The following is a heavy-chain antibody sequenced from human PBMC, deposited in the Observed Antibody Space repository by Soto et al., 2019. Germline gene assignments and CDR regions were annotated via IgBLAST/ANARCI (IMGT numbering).Heavy chain of an antibody. V-gene: IGHV2-5*02. J-gene: IGHJ3*02. D-gene: IGHD6-19*01. CDR2: IYWDDER. CDR1: GFSLSSTGGG. Sequence: SGPTLVNPSQTLTLTCTFSGFSLSSTGGGVGWFRQPPGKALEWLAIIYWDDERRYSPSLESRLTITKDTSKNQVVLTMTNMEPVDTATYFCAHRRAIAVAGKNLYDTFDIWGQGTMVTVSS. CDR3: AHRRAIAVAGKNLYDTFDI.